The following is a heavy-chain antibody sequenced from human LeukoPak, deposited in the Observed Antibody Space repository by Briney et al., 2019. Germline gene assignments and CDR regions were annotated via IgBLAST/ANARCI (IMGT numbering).Heavy chain of an antibody. CDR2: IIPIFGTA. CDR1: GGTFSSYA. D-gene: IGHD6-13*01. V-gene: IGHV1-69*06. J-gene: IGHJ6*03. CDR3: ARGLLYLGSSWGKYYYYYMDV. Sequence: ASVKVSCKASGGTFSSYAISWVRQAPGQGLEWMGGIIPIFGTANYAQKFQGRVTITADKSTSTAYMELSSLRSEDTAVYYCARGLLYLGSSWGKYYYYYMDVWGKGTTVTVSS.